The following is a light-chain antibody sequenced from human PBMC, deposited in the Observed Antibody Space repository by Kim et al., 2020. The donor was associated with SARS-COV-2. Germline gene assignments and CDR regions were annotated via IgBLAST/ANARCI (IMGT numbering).Light chain of an antibody. Sequence: GSPGKTASITCSGDKLGDKYACWYQQKPGQSPVLVIYQDSRRPSGIPERFSGSNSGNTATLTISGTQAMDEADYYCQAWDSSTVVFGGGTQLTVL. J-gene: IGLJ2*01. CDR2: QDS. CDR3: QAWDSSTVV. CDR1: KLGDKY. V-gene: IGLV3-1*01.